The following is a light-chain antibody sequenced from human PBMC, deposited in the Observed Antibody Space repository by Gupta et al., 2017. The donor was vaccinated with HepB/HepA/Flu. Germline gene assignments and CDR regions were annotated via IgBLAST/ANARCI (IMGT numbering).Light chain of an antibody. V-gene: IGKV1-9*01. Sequence: DIQLTQSPSLLSASVGDRVTITCRASQDITNYLAWYQQKPGKAPNLLICAASTLQSGVPSRFSGSGSGTEFTLTISSLQPEDFATYYCQQLNAYPFTFGGGTKVEIK. J-gene: IGKJ4*01. CDR1: QDITNY. CDR3: QQLNAYPFT. CDR2: AAS.